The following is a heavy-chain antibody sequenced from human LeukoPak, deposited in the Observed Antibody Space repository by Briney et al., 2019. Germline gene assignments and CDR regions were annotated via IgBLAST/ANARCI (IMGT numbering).Heavy chain of an antibody. CDR3: ARAAGAGTTYGSYFDY. J-gene: IGHJ4*02. V-gene: IGHV1-46*01. D-gene: IGHD1-1*01. Sequence: ASVTVSCKASGYTFTSYYMHWVRQAPGQGLEWMGIINPSGGSTSYAQKFQGRATMTRDTSTSTVYMELSSLRSEDTAVYYCARAAGAGTTYGSYFDYWGQGTLVTVSS. CDR2: INPSGGST. CDR1: GYTFTSYY.